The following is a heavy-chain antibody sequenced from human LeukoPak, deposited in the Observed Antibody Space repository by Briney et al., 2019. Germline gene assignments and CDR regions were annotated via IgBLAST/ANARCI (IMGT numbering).Heavy chain of an antibody. D-gene: IGHD3-3*01. V-gene: IGHV1-69*05. J-gene: IGHJ4*02. CDR2: IIPIFGTA. CDR1: GGTFSSYA. CDR3: ARSPSQYYDFWSGYQQWDY. Sequence: SVKVSCKASGGTFSSYAISWVRQAPGQGLEWMGGIIPIFGTANYAQKFQGRVTITTDESTSTAYMELSSLRSEDTAVYYCARSPSQYYDFWSGYQQWDYWGQGTLVTVSS.